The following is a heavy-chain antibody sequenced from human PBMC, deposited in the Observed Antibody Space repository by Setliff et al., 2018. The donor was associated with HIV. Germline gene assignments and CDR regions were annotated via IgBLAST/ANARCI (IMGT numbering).Heavy chain of an antibody. D-gene: IGHD3-10*01. Sequence: ETLSLTCTVSGGSISSYYWSWIRQPPGKGLEWIGYIYYSGSTNYNPSLKSRVTISVDTSKNQFSLKLSSVTAADTAVYYCARVDGSSDAFDIWGQGTMVTVS. J-gene: IGHJ3*02. CDR3: ARVDGSSDAFDI. CDR1: GGSISSYY. V-gene: IGHV4-59*01. CDR2: IYYSGST.